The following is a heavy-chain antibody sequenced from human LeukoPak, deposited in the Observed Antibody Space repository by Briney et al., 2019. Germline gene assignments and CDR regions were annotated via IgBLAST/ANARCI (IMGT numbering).Heavy chain of an antibody. V-gene: IGHV1-18*01. D-gene: IGHD1-26*01. CDR2: ISPYNGDT. J-gene: IGHJ4*02. CDR3: AKDEGGTYYFDY. CDR1: GYTFTRYG. Sequence: GASVKVSCKASGYTFTRYGISWLRQAPGQGLEWMGLISPYNGDTKYAQKLQGRVTMTTETSTSTGYMELRSLRSDDTAVYYCAKDEGGTYYFDYWGQGTLVTVSS.